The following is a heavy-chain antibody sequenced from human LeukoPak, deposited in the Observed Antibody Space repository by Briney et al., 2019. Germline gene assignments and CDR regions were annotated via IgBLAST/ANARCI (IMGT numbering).Heavy chain of an antibody. J-gene: IGHJ4*02. D-gene: IGHD3-10*01. Sequence: GGSLRLSCAASGITLSSYAMHWVRQAPGKGLEWVSLISSGGTDEYYADSVKGRFTISRDNSKNTLYLQLYSLRGEDTAVYYCARDSTYYYDSGSSGPHYFDNWGQGTLVTVSS. V-gene: IGHV3-30*01. CDR1: GITLSSYA. CDR3: ARDSTYYYDSGSSGPHYFDN. CDR2: ISSGGTDE.